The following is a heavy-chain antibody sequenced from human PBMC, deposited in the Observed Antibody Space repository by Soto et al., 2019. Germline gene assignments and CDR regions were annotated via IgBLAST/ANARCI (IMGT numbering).Heavy chain of an antibody. CDR2: INWNGGST. D-gene: IGHD3-10*01. CDR3: ARDALGELFDYYFDY. CDR1: GFTFDDYG. V-gene: IGHV3-20*04. J-gene: IGHJ4*02. Sequence: GGSLRLSCAASGFTFDDYGMSWVRQAPGKGLEWVSGINWNGGSTGYADSVKGRFTISRDNAKNSLYLQMNSLRAEDTALYYCARDALGELFDYYFDYWGQGTLVTVSS.